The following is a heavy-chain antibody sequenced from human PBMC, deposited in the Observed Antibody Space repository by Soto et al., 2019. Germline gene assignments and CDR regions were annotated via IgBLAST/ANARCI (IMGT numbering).Heavy chain of an antibody. CDR1: GFTFSDYY. CDR2: ISSSGSTI. Sequence: QVQLVESGGGLVKPGGSLRLSCAASGFTFSDYYMSWIRQAPGKGLEWVSYISSSGSTIYYADSVKGRCTISRDNAKNSRYLQMNSRRAEDTAVYYCASEDCSGGSCFFRYGMDVWGQGTTVTVSS. D-gene: IGHD2-15*01. CDR3: ASEDCSGGSCFFRYGMDV. V-gene: IGHV3-11*01. J-gene: IGHJ6*02.